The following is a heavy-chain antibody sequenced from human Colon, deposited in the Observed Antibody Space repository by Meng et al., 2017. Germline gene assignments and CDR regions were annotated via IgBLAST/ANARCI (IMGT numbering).Heavy chain of an antibody. D-gene: IGHD6-19*01. Sequence: QVELTESGQGLVGPSGTLPLTGAVSGGSISSSNYWSWVRQPPGKGLEWIGQIYLSGSPSYNPSLESRVTISVDKSKNQLSLRLTSVTAADTAIYYCARHGGWHFDYWGQGTLVTVSS. V-gene: IGHV4-4*02. CDR1: GGSISSSNY. CDR2: IYLSGSP. J-gene: IGHJ4*02. CDR3: ARHGGWHFDY.